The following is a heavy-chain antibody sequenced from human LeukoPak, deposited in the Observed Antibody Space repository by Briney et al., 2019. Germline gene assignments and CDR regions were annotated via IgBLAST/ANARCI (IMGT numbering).Heavy chain of an antibody. CDR3: ARGTYDSSGYSFDY. CDR1: GGSFSGYY. Sequence: SETLSLTCAVYGGSFSGYYWSWIRQPPGKGLEWIGEINHSGSTNYDPSLKSRVTISVDTSKNQFSLKLSSVTAADTAVYYCARGTYDSSGYSFDYWGQGTLVTVSS. V-gene: IGHV4-34*01. J-gene: IGHJ4*02. D-gene: IGHD3-22*01. CDR2: INHSGST.